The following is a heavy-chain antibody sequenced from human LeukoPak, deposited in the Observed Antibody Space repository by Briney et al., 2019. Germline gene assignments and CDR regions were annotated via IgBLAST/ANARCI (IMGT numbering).Heavy chain of an antibody. CDR2: IYHSGST. V-gene: IGHV4-38-2*02. D-gene: IGHD5-12*01. J-gene: IGHJ4*02. Sequence: PSETLSLTCTVSGYSISSGYYWGWIRQPPGKGLEWIGSIYHSGSTYYNPSLKSRVTISVDTSKNQFSLKLSSVTAADTAVYYCARGRYSGYDSCAQVDYWGQGTLVTVSS. CDR3: ARGRYSGYDSCAQVDY. CDR1: GYSISSGYY.